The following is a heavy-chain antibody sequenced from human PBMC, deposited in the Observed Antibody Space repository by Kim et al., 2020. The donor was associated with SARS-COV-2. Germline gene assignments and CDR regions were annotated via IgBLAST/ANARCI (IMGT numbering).Heavy chain of an antibody. J-gene: IGHJ4*02. V-gene: IGHV4-39*07. CDR1: GGSISSSSYY. CDR2: IYYSGST. Sequence: SETLSLTCTVSGGSISSSSYYWGWIRQPPGKGLEWIGSIYYSGSTYYNPSLKSRVTISVDTSKNQFSLKLSSVTAADTAVYYCARDVLGLLGETWFDYWGQGTLVTVSS. CDR3: ARDVLGLLGETWFDY. D-gene: IGHD3-22*01.